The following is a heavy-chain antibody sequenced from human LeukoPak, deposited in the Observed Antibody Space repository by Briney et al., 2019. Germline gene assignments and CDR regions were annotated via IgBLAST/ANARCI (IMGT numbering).Heavy chain of an antibody. J-gene: IGHJ4*02. CDR3: AKNDYSDFTPSPFPV. CDR1: GLTFSSYA. CDR2: VTNNGGAT. D-gene: IGHD4-11*01. V-gene: IGHV3-23*01. Sequence: GGSLRLSGEASGLTFSSYALSWVRQAPVRGLEWVAIVTNNGGATYYADSVKGRFTISRDNSKNTLYLQMHSLRVEDTAVYYCAKNDYSDFTPSPFPVWGQGTLVTVSS.